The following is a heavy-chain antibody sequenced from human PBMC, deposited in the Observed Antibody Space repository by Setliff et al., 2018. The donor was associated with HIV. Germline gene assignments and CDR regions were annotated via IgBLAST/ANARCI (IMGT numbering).Heavy chain of an antibody. CDR3: VKGGMANAAFNI. V-gene: IGHV3-30*19. CDR2: IEYDESNK. Sequence: RLSCVASGFTFRISGMHWVRQAPGKGLEWVTYIEYDESNKRYADNVKGRFTISRDNSKNTLYLQMNSLRLEDTALYYCVKGGMANAAFNIWGPGTMVTVSS. D-gene: IGHD3-16*01. J-gene: IGHJ3*02. CDR1: GFTFRISG.